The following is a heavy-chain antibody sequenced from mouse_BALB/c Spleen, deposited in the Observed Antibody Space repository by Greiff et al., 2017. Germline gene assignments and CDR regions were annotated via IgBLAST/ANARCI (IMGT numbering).Heavy chain of an antibody. Sequence: VQLQQSGAELVKPGASVKMSCKASGYTFTSYWMHWVKQRPGQGLEWIGVIDPSDSYTSYNQKFKGKATLTVDTSSSTAYMQLSSLTSEDSAVYYCTKNYYGSSPWFADWGQGTLVTVSA. CDR2: IDPSDSYT. CDR1: GYTFTSYW. D-gene: IGHD1-1*01. J-gene: IGHJ3*01. CDR3: TKNYYGSSPWFAD. V-gene: IGHV1S127*01.